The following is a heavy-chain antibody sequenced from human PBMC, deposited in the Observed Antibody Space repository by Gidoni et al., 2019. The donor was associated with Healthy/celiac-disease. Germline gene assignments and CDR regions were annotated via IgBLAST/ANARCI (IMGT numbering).Heavy chain of an antibody. V-gene: IGHV3-15*01. CDR3: STGDDYGDYQSGDAFDI. D-gene: IGHD4-17*01. J-gene: IGHJ3*02. CDR2: IKSKTDGGTT. Sequence: EVQLVESGGGLVKPGGSLSLSCAASGFTFSQAWMSWVRPAPGKGLEWVGRIKSKTDGGTTDYAAPVKGRFTISRDDSKNTLYLQMNSLKTEDTAVYYCSTGDDYGDYQSGDAFDIWGQGTMVTVSS. CDR1: GFTFSQAW.